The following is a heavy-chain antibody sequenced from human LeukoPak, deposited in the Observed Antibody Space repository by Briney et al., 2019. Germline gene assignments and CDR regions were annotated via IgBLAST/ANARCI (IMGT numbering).Heavy chain of an antibody. CDR3: ARETYCTNTSCPIGDHFDY. D-gene: IGHD2-2*01. CDR1: GFTFSSYW. CDR2: INSDGSST. V-gene: IGHV3-74*01. Sequence: HPGGSLRLSCAASGFTFSSYWMHWVRQAPGKGLVWVSRINSDGSSTSYADSVKGRFTISRDNAKNTLYLQMNSLRAEDTAVYYCARETYCTNTSCPIGDHFDYWGQGTLVTVSS. J-gene: IGHJ4*02.